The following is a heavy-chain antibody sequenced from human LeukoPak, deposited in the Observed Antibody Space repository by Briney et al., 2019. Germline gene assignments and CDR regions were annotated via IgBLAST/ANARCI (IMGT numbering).Heavy chain of an antibody. CDR1: GFTFSDYY. Sequence: GGSLRLSCAASGFTFSDYYMSWIRQAPGKGLEWVSYISSSGSTIYYADSVKGRFTISRDNAKNSLYLQMNSLRAEDTAVYYCARATESQGITIFGVVTDYDYYGMDVWGQGTTVTVSS. V-gene: IGHV3-11*01. J-gene: IGHJ6*02. CDR2: ISSSGSTI. D-gene: IGHD3-3*01. CDR3: ARATESQGITIFGVVTDYDYYGMDV.